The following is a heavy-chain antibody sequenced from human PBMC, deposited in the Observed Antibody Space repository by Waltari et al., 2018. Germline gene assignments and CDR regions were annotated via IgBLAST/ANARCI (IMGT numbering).Heavy chain of an antibody. Sequence: EVQLVESGGGLVQPGGSLRLSCAASGFTFSSYSMNWVRQAPGKGLEWVSYISSSSSTIYYADSVKGRFTISRDNAKNSLYLQMNSLRAEDTAVYYCARAIGSSGYYHFDYWGQGTLVTVSS. V-gene: IGHV3-48*04. CDR1: GFTFSSYS. CDR2: ISSSSSTI. J-gene: IGHJ4*02. D-gene: IGHD3-22*01. CDR3: ARAIGSSGYYHFDY.